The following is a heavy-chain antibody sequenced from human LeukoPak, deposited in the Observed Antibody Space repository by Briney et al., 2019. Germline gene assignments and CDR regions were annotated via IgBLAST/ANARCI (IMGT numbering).Heavy chain of an antibody. J-gene: IGHJ3*02. CDR2: IIPILGIA. CDR3: ARDGGLYAFDI. V-gene: IGHV1-69*04. D-gene: IGHD3-16*01. Sequence: SVKVSCKASGGTFSSYAISWVRQAPGQGLEWMGRIIPILGIANYAQKFQGRVTITADKSTSTAYMELSSLRAEDTAVYYCARDGGLYAFDIWGQGTMVTVSS. CDR1: GGTFSSYA.